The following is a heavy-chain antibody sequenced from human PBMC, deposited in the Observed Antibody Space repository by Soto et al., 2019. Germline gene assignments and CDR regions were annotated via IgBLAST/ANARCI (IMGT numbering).Heavy chain of an antibody. CDR1: GYGFTNYL. J-gene: IGHJ6*02. D-gene: IGHD4-4*01. Sequence: PGEALIISWNSSGYGFTNYLIGLVRQSPGKGLEWMGILNPRDTDKTYSPACQGQVTITADKSITTAYLQWSSLNASDTDMYYCARIFPTVTTAAFYYYGMDVWGQGTTVTVSS. CDR2: LNPRDTDK. CDR3: ARIFPTVTTAAFYYYGMDV. V-gene: IGHV5-51*01.